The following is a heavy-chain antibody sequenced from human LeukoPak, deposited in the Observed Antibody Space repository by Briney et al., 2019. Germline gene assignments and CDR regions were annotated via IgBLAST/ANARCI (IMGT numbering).Heavy chain of an antibody. CDR1: GFTFSSFG. D-gene: IGHD6-19*01. CDR2: ISFDGSTK. J-gene: IGHJ6*02. V-gene: IGHV3-30*18. Sequence: GGSLRLSCAASGFTFSSFGIHWVRQAPGKGLEWVAFISFDGSTKYYADSMKGRFTISRGNSKNTLYLQMNSLRAEDTAVYYCAKGESGWYWAHYYYYGMDVWGQGTTVTVSS. CDR3: AKGESGWYWAHYYYYGMDV.